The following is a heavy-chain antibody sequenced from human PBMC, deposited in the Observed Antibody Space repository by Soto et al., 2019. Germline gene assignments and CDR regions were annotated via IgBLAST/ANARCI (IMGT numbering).Heavy chain of an antibody. CDR1: GFPFSSYG. D-gene: IGHD5-12*01. CDR3: ARDGAGIVATIISPFDY. CDR2: IWYDGSNK. V-gene: IGHV3-33*01. J-gene: IGHJ4*02. Sequence: GGSLRLSCAASGFPFSSYGMHWVRPAPGKGLEWVAVIWYDGSNKYYADSVKGRFTISRDNSKNTLYLQMNSLRAEDTSVYYCARDGAGIVATIISPFDYWGQGTLVTVSS.